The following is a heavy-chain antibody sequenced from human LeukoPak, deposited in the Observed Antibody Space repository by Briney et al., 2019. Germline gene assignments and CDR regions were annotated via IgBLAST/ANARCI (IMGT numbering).Heavy chain of an antibody. CDR2: IWYDGSNK. V-gene: IGHV3-33*01. J-gene: IGHJ4*02. D-gene: IGHD4-17*01. CDR3: ARDRSLETTVTIDIVRPTGDFDY. Sequence: GGSLRLSCAASGFTFSTYVMHWVRQAPGKGLEWVAVIWYDGSNKYYSDSVKGRFTISRDNSKNTLYLQMNSLRAEDTAVYYCARDRSLETTVTIDIVRPTGDFDYWGQGTLVTVSS. CDR1: GFTFSTYV.